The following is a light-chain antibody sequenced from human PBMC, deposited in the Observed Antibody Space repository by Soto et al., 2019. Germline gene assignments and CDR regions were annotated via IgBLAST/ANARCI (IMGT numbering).Light chain of an antibody. Sequence: QSVLTQPPSASGTPGQRVTISCSGSSSNNGSNTVNWYQQLPGTAPKLFIYSNNQRPSGVPDRFSGSKSGSSASLAISGLQSEDEADYYCAAWEDSLNGYVFGTGTKVTVL. CDR1: SSNNGSNT. V-gene: IGLV1-44*01. CDR2: SNN. CDR3: AAWEDSLNGYV. J-gene: IGLJ1*01.